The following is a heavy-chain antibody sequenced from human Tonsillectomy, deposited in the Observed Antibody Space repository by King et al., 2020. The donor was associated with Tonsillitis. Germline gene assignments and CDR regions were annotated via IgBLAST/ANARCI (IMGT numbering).Heavy chain of an antibody. CDR3: TRSLVLVVMVV. D-gene: IGHD2-8*02. J-gene: IGHJ6*02. CDR1: GFTFSGSA. Sequence: VQLVESGGGLVQPGGSLKLSCAASGFTFSGSAMHWVRQASGKGLEWVGRIRSKANSYATAYAASVKGRFTISRDDSKNTAYLQMNSLKTEDTAVYYCTRSLVLVVMVVSGPGTTVTVSS. V-gene: IGHV3-73*01. CDR2: IRSKANSYAT.